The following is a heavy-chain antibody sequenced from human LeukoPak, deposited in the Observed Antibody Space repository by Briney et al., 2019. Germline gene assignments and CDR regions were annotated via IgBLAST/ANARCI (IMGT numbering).Heavy chain of an antibody. CDR1: GFTFSSYE. CDR3: ARVSYGCGLDY. V-gene: IGHV3-48*03. D-gene: IGHD2-21*01. J-gene: IGHJ4*02. Sequence: GGSLRLSCAASGFTFSSYEMNWVRQAPGKGLEWVSYISSSGSTIYYADSVKGRFTISRDNAKNSLYLQMNSLRAEDTAVYYCARVSYGCGLDYWGQGTLVTVSS. CDR2: ISSSGSTI.